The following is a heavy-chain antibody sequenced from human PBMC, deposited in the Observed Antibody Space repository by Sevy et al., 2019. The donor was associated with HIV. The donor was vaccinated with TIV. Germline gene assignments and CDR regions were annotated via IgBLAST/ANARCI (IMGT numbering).Heavy chain of an antibody. J-gene: IGHJ5*02. CDR3: AKDLVLPGIAVAGTEGNWFDP. Sequence: GGSLRLSCAASGFTFSSYAMSWVRQAPGKGLEWVSAISGSGGSTYYADSVKGRFTISRDNSKNTLYLQMNSLRAEATAVYYCAKDLVLPGIAVAGTEGNWFDPWGQGTLVTVSS. V-gene: IGHV3-23*01. D-gene: IGHD6-19*01. CDR2: ISGSGGST. CDR1: GFTFSSYA.